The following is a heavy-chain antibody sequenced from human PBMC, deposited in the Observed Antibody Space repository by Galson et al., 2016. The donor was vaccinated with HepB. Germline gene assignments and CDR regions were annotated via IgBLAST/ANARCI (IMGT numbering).Heavy chain of an antibody. J-gene: IGHJ5*02. V-gene: IGHV3-23*01. Sequence: SLRLSCAASGFTFSSYAMHWVRQAPGKGLEWVSAISGSGVNAHYADSVKGRFTISKDNSKNTLYLQMNSLRAEDTAVYYCARDGEYYYGSGSYAETWGQGTLVTVSS. CDR3: ARDGEYYYGSGSYAET. CDR2: ISGSGVNA. D-gene: IGHD3-10*01. CDR1: GFTFSSYA.